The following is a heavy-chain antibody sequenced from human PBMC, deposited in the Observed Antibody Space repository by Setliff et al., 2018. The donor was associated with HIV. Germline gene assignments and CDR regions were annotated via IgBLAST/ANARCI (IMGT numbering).Heavy chain of an antibody. CDR1: GFTFSDYW. D-gene: IGHD3-10*01. V-gene: IGHV3-7*01. CDR3: AKGGRRQRLVWFGELLGNDDFEI. Sequence: GGSLRLSCAASGFTFSDYWMSWVRQAPGKGLEWVANIKQDGSEKYYVASVKGRFTISRDNSNNMLYLQMNSLRPEDTAVYYCAKGGRRQRLVWFGELLGNDDFEIWGQGTMVTVSS. J-gene: IGHJ3*02. CDR2: IKQDGSEK.